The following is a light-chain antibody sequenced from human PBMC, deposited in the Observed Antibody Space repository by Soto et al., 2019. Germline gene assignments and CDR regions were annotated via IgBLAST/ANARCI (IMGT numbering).Light chain of an antibody. CDR2: GAS. J-gene: IGKJ5*01. Sequence: EIVLTQYPETPPLSPGERATLSCRASQSVTNNYLAWYQQKPGQAPRLLIYGASSRATGVPDRFSGSGYGNDFTLTISRLEPEDFAVYYCQQYYNSAIFGQGKRLEIK. CDR3: QQYYNSAI. CDR1: QSVTNNY. V-gene: IGKV3-20*01.